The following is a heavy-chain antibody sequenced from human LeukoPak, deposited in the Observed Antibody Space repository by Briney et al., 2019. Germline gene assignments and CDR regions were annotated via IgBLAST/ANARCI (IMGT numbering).Heavy chain of an antibody. CDR1: GYSFPTHW. D-gene: IGHD4-11*01. Sequence: GESLKISCQGSGYSFPTHWIGWVRQMPGKGLEWMGIIRPDDSEVRYGPSFQGQVTISADKSISTAFLQWSSLQASDTAMYYCASHRHDYSDNGHAFCVWGQGTMFTVSS. CDR2: IRPDDSEV. J-gene: IGHJ3*01. V-gene: IGHV5-51*01. CDR3: ASHRHDYSDNGHAFCV.